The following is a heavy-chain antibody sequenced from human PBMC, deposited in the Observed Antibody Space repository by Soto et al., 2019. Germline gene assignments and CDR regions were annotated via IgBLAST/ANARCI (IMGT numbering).Heavy chain of an antibody. D-gene: IGHD3-10*01. CDR3: AKDITMLPLPYYYYYGMDV. Sequence: QVQLVESGGGVVQPGRSLRLSCAASGFTFSSYGMHWVRQAPGKGLEWVAVISYDGSNKYYADSVKGRFTISRDNSKNTLYLQMNSLRAEDTAVYYCAKDITMLPLPYYYYYGMDVWGQGTTVTVS. J-gene: IGHJ6*02. CDR2: ISYDGSNK. V-gene: IGHV3-30*18. CDR1: GFTFSSYG.